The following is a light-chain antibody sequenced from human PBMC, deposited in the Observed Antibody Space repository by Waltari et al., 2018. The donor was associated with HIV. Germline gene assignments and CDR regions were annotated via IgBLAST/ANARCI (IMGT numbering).Light chain of an antibody. CDR1: HTIGPS. CDR2: SAS. V-gene: IGKV1-39*01. J-gene: IGKJ1*01. CDR3: QHSNTVPCT. Sequence: IQMTQSPSSLSASVGGSVTITCRARHTIGPSVNCYRQKAGNAPELVIPSASIVQSGVPSTFSGSGSGADFTLTITDLQPGDFASYFCQHSNTVPCTFGQGTRLEIK.